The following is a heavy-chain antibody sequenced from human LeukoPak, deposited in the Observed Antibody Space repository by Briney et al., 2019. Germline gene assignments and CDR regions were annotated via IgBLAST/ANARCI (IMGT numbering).Heavy chain of an antibody. J-gene: IGHJ6*02. CDR1: GGSISSYY. Sequence: SETLSLTCTVSGGSISSYYWSWIRQPPGKGLEWIGYIYYSGSTNYNPSLKSRVTISVDTSKNQFSLKLSSVTAADTAVYYSARHRSSTSWKNYYGMDVWGQGTTVTVSS. CDR2: IYYSGST. D-gene: IGHD2-2*01. CDR3: ARHRSSTSWKNYYGMDV. V-gene: IGHV4-59*01.